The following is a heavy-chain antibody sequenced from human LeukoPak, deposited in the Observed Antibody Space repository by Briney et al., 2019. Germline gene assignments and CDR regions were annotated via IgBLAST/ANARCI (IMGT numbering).Heavy chain of an antibody. CDR1: GFTFSSYS. J-gene: IGHJ3*02. CDR3: ARKDSGYDSAFDI. V-gene: IGHV3-48*01. Sequence: PGRSLRLSCAASGFTFSSYSMNWVRQAPGKGLEWVSYISSSSSTIYYADSVKGRFTISRDNAKNSLYLQMNSLRAEDTAVYYCARKDSGYDSAFDIWGQGTMVTVSS. CDR2: ISSSSSTI. D-gene: IGHD5-12*01.